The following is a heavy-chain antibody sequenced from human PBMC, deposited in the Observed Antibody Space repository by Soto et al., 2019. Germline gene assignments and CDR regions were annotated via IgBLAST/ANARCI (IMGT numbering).Heavy chain of an antibody. CDR2: IIPIFGTA. J-gene: IGHJ4*02. CDR1: GGTFSSYA. Sequence: QVQLVQSGAEVKKPGSSVKVSCKASGGTFSSYAISWVRQAPGQGLEWMGGIIPIFGTANYAQKFQGRVMITADESTSTAYMELSSLRSEDTAVYYCASGMQAMATPNFDYWGQGTLVTVSS. D-gene: IGHD5-18*01. CDR3: ASGMQAMATPNFDY. V-gene: IGHV1-69*12.